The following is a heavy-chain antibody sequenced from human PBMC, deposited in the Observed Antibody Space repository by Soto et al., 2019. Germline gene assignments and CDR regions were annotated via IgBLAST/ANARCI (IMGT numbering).Heavy chain of an antibody. CDR1: GFTFSSYA. V-gene: IGHV3-30*04. CDR3: ARELERVFDY. D-gene: IGHD1-1*01. J-gene: IGHJ4*02. Sequence: QVQLVESGGGVVQPGRSLRLSCAASGFTFSSYAMHWVRQAPGKGLEWVAVIAYDGRNKYYADSVKGRFTISRDNSKNTLYLRMNSPRIEDTAVYYCARELERVFDYWGQGTLVTVSS. CDR2: IAYDGRNK.